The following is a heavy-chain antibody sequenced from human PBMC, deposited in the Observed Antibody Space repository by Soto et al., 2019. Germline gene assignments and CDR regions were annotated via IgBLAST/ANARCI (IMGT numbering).Heavy chain of an antibody. J-gene: IGHJ4*02. CDR3: ARLTIFGVVIGY. CDR2: IYYSGST. Sequence: SETLSLTCTVSGGSISSSSYYWGWIRQPPGKGLEWIGSIYYSGSTYYNPSLKSRVTISVDTSKNQFSLKLSSVTAADTAVYYCARLTIFGVVIGYWGQGTLVTVSS. D-gene: IGHD3-3*01. CDR1: GGSISSSSYY. V-gene: IGHV4-39*01.